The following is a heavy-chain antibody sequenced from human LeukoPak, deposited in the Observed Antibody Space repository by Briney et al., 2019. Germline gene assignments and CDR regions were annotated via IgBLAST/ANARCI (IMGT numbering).Heavy chain of an antibody. CDR3: ARMTVSGRDNWFDP. Sequence: ASVRVSRKASGYTSTTYDINWVRQATGQGLEWMGWLNPNNGNTGYAQNFQGRVTITRNTSINTAYMELSSLRSEDTAVYYCARMTVSGRDNWFDPWGQGTLVTVSS. V-gene: IGHV1-8*03. J-gene: IGHJ5*02. CDR1: GYTSTTYD. CDR2: LNPNNGNT. D-gene: IGHD6-19*01.